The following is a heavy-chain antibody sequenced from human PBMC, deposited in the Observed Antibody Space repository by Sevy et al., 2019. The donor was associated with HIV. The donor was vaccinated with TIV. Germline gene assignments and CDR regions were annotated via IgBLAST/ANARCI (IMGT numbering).Heavy chain of an antibody. Sequence: GRSLRLSCAASGFTFSSYWMHWVRQAPGKGLVWVSRINSDGSSTNYADSVKGRFTISRDNAKNTLYLQMNSLRAEDTAVYYCARDSGSYGIGYFDLWGRGTLVTVSS. D-gene: IGHD1-26*01. V-gene: IGHV3-74*01. J-gene: IGHJ2*01. CDR3: ARDSGSYGIGYFDL. CDR1: GFTFSSYW. CDR2: INSDGSST.